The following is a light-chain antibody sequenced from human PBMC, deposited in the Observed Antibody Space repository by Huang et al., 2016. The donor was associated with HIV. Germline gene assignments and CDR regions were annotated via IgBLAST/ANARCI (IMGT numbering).Light chain of an antibody. V-gene: IGKV3-20*01. CDR1: NSVSSNF. CDR3: QQYGGSPLFT. J-gene: IGKJ3*01. Sequence: EIVLTQSPDTLSLSPGERATLSCRASNSVSSNFLAWYQQKPGQSPRLLIYSAARRATGIPDRFSGSGSGTDFTLTIARLEPEDFGVYYCQQYGGSPLFTFGPGTKVDI. CDR2: SAA.